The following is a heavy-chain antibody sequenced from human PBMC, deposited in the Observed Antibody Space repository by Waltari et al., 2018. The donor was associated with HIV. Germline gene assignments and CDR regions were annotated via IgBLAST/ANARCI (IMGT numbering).Heavy chain of an antibody. Sequence: QVQLQESGPGLVKPLQTLSLTCTVSGGSISSGSYYWNWIRQPAGKGPGWIGRIYPSGSTNHNPSLKCRVTISVDTSKNQFSLKLSSVTAADTAVYYCARVFCSGGSCYGDGRYGMDVWGQGTTVTVSS. CDR2: IYPSGST. J-gene: IGHJ6*02. CDR1: GGSISSGSYY. V-gene: IGHV4-61*02. CDR3: ARVFCSGGSCYGDGRYGMDV. D-gene: IGHD2-15*01.